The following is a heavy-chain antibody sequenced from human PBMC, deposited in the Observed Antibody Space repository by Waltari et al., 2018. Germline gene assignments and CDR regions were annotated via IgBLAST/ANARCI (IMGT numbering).Heavy chain of an antibody. V-gene: IGHV1-2*02. J-gene: IGHJ3*01. CDR1: GYSFTDNY. CDR2: INPKSGGT. Sequence: QVQLVQSGAEVKKSGASVKVSCKASGYSFTDNYIHWVRQAPGQGLEWMGRINPKSGGTKYAQKFQGRVTMTRDTSISTAYMEVSRLRSDDTAVYYCARDRGVGATSDAFDVWGQGTMVAVSS. CDR3: ARDRGVGATSDAFDV. D-gene: IGHD1-26*01.